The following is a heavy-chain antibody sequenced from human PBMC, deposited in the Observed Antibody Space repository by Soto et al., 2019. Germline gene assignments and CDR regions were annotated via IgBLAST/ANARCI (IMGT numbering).Heavy chain of an antibody. Sequence: LRRSCAASGFTFSSYAMHWVRQAPGKGLEWVAVISYDGSNKYYADSVKGRFTISRDNSKNTLYLQMNSLRAEDTAVYYCARDTTDSSSWLYDYWGQGTLVTVSS. CDR3: ARDTTDSSSWLYDY. CDR2: ISYDGSNK. CDR1: GFTFSSYA. V-gene: IGHV3-30-3*01. J-gene: IGHJ4*02. D-gene: IGHD6-13*01.